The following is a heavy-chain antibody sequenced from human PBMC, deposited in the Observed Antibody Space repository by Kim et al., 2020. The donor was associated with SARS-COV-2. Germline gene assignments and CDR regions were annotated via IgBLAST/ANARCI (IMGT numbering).Heavy chain of an antibody. CDR2: INHSGST. CDR1: GGSFSGYY. D-gene: IGHD3-16*02. V-gene: IGHV4-34*01. Sequence: SETLSLTCAVYGGSFSGYYWSWIRQPPGKGLEWIGEINHSGSTNYNPSLKSRVTISVDTSKNQFSLKLSSVTAADTAVYYCARGNDYVWGSYRYRGPNVYYFDYWGQGTLVTVSS. CDR3: ARGNDYVWGSYRYRGPNVYYFDY. J-gene: IGHJ4*02.